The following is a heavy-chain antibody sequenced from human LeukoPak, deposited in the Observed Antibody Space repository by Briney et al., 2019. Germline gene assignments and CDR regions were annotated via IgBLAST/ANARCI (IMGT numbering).Heavy chain of an antibody. V-gene: IGHV3-21*01. D-gene: IGHD5-18*01. CDR2: ISGSSTYI. CDR3: ARRATTERGHSYGLDY. J-gene: IGHJ4*02. Sequence: GGSLRLSCATSGFTFSTYFMNWVRQAPGKGLEWVSSISGSSTYIYYADAVKGRFTIPRDNAKNSLYLQMNSLRAEDTAVYYCARRATTERGHSYGLDYWGQGTLVTVSS. CDR1: GFTFSTYF.